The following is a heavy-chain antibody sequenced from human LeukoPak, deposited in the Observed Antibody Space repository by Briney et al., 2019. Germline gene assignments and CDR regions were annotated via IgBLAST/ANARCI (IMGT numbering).Heavy chain of an antibody. CDR2: ISDSTSSK. CDR1: RFTFSSYG. J-gene: IGHJ4*02. CDR3: ARDPYYYDSSGYHSTDY. Sequence: GGSLRLSCAASRFTFSSYGMNWVRQAPGKGLEWVSYISDSTSSKYYADSVKGRFTISRDNAKNSLYLQMNSLRDEDTAVYYCARDPYYYDSSGYHSTDYWGQGALVTVSS. V-gene: IGHV3-48*02. D-gene: IGHD3-22*01.